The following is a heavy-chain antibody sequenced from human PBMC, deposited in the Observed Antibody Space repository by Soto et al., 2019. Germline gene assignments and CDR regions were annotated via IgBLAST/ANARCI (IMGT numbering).Heavy chain of an antibody. J-gene: IGHJ6*02. D-gene: IGHD1-20*01. Sequence: GGSLRLSCAASGFTFSSYSMNWVRQAPGKGLEWVSSISSSSSYIYYADSVKGRFTISRDNAKNSLYLQMNSLRAEDTAVYYCARDQGNWNYYYGMDVWGQGTTVTVSS. V-gene: IGHV3-21*01. CDR2: ISSSSSYI. CDR3: ARDQGNWNYYYGMDV. CDR1: GFTFSSYS.